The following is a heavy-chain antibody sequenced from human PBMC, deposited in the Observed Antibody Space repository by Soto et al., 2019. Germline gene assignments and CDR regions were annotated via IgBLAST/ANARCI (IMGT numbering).Heavy chain of an antibody. Sequence: SETLSLTCTVSGDSITSRYYWGWIRQPPGGGLEWIGTIYYTGSTYFNPSLKSRVSIYADTSKNQFPLNLSSVTAADTAVYYCARVRREFDTSGPVDYWGQGTLVTVSS. D-gene: IGHD3-10*01. CDR3: ARVRREFDTSGPVDY. CDR2: IYYTGST. CDR1: GDSITSRYY. V-gene: IGHV4-39*06. J-gene: IGHJ4*02.